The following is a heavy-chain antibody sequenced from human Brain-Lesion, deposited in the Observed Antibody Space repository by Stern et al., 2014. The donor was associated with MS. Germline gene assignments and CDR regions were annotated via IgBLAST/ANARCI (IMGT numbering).Heavy chain of an antibody. V-gene: IGHV1-24*01. J-gene: IGHJ4*02. Sequence: QVQLVESGAEVTKPGASLKVSCKASGYTLTDLSMHWVRQAPSKGLEWMGGFDPGDGETIYAQKCQGRVSMTEDTSTDTAYMELSSLRSEDTAVYYCATLSPGAGGNYYRHFDYWGQGTLVTVSS. D-gene: IGHD1-26*01. CDR2: FDPGDGET. CDR3: ATLSPGAGGNYYRHFDY. CDR1: GYTLTDLS.